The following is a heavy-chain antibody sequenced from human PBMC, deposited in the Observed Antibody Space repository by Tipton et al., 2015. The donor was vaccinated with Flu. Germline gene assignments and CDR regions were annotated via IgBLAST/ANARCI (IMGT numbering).Heavy chain of an antibody. V-gene: IGHV3-11*01. J-gene: IGHJ6*02. D-gene: IGHD3-9*01. CDR2: ISSSGIPI. CDR1: GFTLSDYY. CDR3: ARDKTNVLRYFEAGMDV. Sequence: SLRLSCAASGFTLSDYYMSWIRQAPGKGLEWVSFISSSGIPIYYSDSVKGRFTIPRDSAKNSLYLQMNRLRAEDTAVYYCARDKTNVLRYFEAGMDVWGQGTTVTVSS.